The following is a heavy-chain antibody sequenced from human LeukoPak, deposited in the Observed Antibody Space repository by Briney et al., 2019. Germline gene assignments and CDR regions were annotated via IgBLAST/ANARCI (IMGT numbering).Heavy chain of an antibody. V-gene: IGHV4-34*01. CDR3: ARGYGSGSYYGGY. J-gene: IGHJ4*02. Sequence: SETLSLTCAVYGGSFSGYYWSWIRQPPGKGLEWIGEITPSGGTNYNPFLKSRVIISVDTSKNQFSLKLSSVTAADTAVYYCARGYGSGSYYGGYWGQGTVVTVSS. CDR1: GGSFSGYY. D-gene: IGHD3-10*01. CDR2: ITPSGGT.